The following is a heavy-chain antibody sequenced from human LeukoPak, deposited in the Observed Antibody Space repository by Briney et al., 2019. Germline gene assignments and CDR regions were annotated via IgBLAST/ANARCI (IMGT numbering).Heavy chain of an antibody. Sequence: SETLSLTCAVYGGSFSGYYWSWIRQPPGKGLERIGEINHSGSTNYNPSLKSRVTISVDTSKNQFSLKLSSVTAADTAVYYCARTAVGKVVRGVFRHWGQGTLVTVSS. J-gene: IGHJ1*01. V-gene: IGHV4-34*01. D-gene: IGHD3-10*01. CDR3: ARTAVGKVVRGVFRH. CDR1: GGSFSGYY. CDR2: INHSGST.